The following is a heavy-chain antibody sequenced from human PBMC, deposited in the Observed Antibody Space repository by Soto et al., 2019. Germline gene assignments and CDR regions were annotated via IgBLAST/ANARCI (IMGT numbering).Heavy chain of an antibody. D-gene: IGHD4-17*01. CDR3: ATMGTPVTGLYYFDY. Sequence: SETLSLTCTVSGGSISSGNYYWSWIRQPPGKGLEWIGFISYSGTTHYSASLRSRVSISVDTSKNQFSLDLSSVTAADTAVYYCATMGTPVTGLYYFDYWGQGTLVT. J-gene: IGHJ4*02. CDR1: GGSISSGNYY. V-gene: IGHV4-30-4*01. CDR2: ISYSGTT.